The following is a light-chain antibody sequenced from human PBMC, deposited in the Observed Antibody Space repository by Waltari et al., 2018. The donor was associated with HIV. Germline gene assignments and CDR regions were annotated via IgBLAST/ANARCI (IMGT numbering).Light chain of an antibody. CDR1: VLSRQY. V-gene: IGLV3-25*03. CDR2: RDT. J-gene: IGLJ2*01. CDR3: QSGDNSGPHVV. Sequence: SYELTQPPSLSVSPGQTAGITCSGAVLSRQYSYWYRQKPGQAPGRVMYRDTERPSGIPGRFSGSKSGTTVTLTIGGVQAEDEADYYCQSGDNSGPHVVFGGGTTLTVL.